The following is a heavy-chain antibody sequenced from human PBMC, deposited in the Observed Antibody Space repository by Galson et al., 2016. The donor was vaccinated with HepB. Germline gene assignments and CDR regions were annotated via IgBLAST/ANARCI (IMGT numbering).Heavy chain of an antibody. CDR1: GGSISSNSYY. CDR2: ISDSGGST. Sequence: ETLSLTCTVSGGSISSNSYYWGWIRQPPGKGLEWVSVISDSGGSTYYADSVKGRFTISRDNSKNTLYLQMNSLRAEDTAIYYCAKHSSGSYSGSPLWGQGTLVTVSS. V-gene: IGHV3-23*01. CDR3: AKHSSGSYSGSPL. D-gene: IGHD1-26*01. J-gene: IGHJ4*02.